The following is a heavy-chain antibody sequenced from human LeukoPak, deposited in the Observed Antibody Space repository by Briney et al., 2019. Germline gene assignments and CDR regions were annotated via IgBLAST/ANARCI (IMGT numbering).Heavy chain of an antibody. D-gene: IGHD3-9*01. Sequence: GGSLGLSCAASGFTFSSYAMSWVRQAPGKGLEWVSAISGSGGSTYYADSVKGRFTISRDNSKNTLYLQMDSLRAEDTAVYYCAKQPILSGYYSSNYYYYGMDVWGQGTTVTVSS. J-gene: IGHJ6*02. CDR2: ISGSGGST. CDR3: AKQPILSGYYSSNYYYYGMDV. CDR1: GFTFSSYA. V-gene: IGHV3-23*01.